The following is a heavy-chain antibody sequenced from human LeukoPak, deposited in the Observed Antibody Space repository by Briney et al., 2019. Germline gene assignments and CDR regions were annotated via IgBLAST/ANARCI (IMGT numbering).Heavy chain of an antibody. D-gene: IGHD3-10*01. CDR3: AKDRPPLYGSGSYLDY. CDR2: ISYDGSNK. Sequence: GGSLRLSCAASGFTFSRYAMHWVRQAPGKGLEWVAVISYDGSNKYYADSVKGRFTISRDNSKNTLYLQMNSLRAEDTAVYYCAKDRPPLYGSGSYLDYWGQGTLVTVSS. CDR1: GFTFSRYA. J-gene: IGHJ4*02. V-gene: IGHV3-30-3*01.